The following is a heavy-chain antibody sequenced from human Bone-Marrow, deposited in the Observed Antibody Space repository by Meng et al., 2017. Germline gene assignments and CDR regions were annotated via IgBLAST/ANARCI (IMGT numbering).Heavy chain of an antibody. CDR3: AKDPGIAVAGGH. J-gene: IGHJ4*02. D-gene: IGHD6-19*01. Sequence: GGSLRLSCAASGFTFSSYEMNWVRQAPGKGLEWVSYISSSGSTIYYADSVKGRFTISRDNSKNTLYLQMNSLRAEDTAVYYCAKDPGIAVAGGHWGQGTLVTVSS. CDR2: ISSSGSTI. CDR1: GFTFSSYE. V-gene: IGHV3-48*03.